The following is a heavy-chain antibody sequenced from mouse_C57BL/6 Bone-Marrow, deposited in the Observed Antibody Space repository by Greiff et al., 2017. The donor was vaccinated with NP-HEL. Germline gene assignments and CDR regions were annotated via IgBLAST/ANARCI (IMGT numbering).Heavy chain of an antibody. CDR3: ARRDYDGFAY. V-gene: IGHV1-64*01. D-gene: IGHD2-4*01. CDR1: GYTFTSYW. CDR2: IHPNSGST. Sequence: VQLQQPGAELVKPGASVKLSCKASGYTFTSYWMHWVKQRPGQGLEWIGMIHPNSGSTNYNEKFKSKATLTVDTSSSTAYMQLSSLTSEDSAVYYCARRDYDGFAYGGQGTLVTVSA. J-gene: IGHJ3*01.